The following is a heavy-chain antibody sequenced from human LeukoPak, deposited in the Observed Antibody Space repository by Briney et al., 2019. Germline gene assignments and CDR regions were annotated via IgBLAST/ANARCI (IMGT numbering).Heavy chain of an antibody. Sequence: GSSVKVSCKASGGTFSSYAISWVRQAPGQGLEWMGWINPNSGGTNYAQKFQGRVTMTRDTSISTAYMGLSRLRSDDTAVYYCARGFSSGWYDYFDYWGQGTLVTVSS. J-gene: IGHJ4*02. V-gene: IGHV1-2*02. CDR3: ARGFSSGWYDYFDY. CDR2: INPNSGGT. D-gene: IGHD6-19*01. CDR1: GGTFSSYA.